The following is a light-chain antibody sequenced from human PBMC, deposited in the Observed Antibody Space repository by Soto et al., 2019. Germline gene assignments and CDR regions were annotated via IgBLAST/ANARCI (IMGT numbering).Light chain of an antibody. CDR1: QSVAGSF. J-gene: IGKJ4*01. CDR2: DAS. V-gene: IGKV3D-7*01. Sequence: PGEGVTLSCRASQSVAGSFLICFQFQPGQAPRLLIYDASNRATGIPARFSGSGSGTDFTLTSSRREHVDVAGYYCQQYHTWPITFGGGTKVDIK. CDR3: QQYHTWPIT.